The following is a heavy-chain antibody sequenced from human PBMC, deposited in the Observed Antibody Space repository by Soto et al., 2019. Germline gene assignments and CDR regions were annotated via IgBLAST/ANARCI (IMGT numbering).Heavy chain of an antibody. Sequence: QVQLVESGGGVVQPGRSLRLSCAASGFTFSSYGMHWVRQAPGKGLEWVAVISYDGSNKYYADSVKGRFTISRDNSKNTLYLQMNSLRAEDTAVYYCPKESGDYDTLTGCLNCYYYYGMDVWGQGTTVTVSS. CDR2: ISYDGSNK. CDR1: GFTFSSYG. V-gene: IGHV3-30*18. CDR3: PKESGDYDTLTGCLNCYYYYGMDV. D-gene: IGHD3-9*01. J-gene: IGHJ6*02.